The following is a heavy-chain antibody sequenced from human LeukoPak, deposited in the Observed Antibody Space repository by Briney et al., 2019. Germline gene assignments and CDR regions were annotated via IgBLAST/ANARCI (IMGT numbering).Heavy chain of an antibody. V-gene: IGHV3-33*01. J-gene: IGHJ6*03. CDR3: TTGGYCSSSSCYDHYYYYMDV. CDR2: IWYDGSNK. Sequence: GRSLRLSCAASGFTFSNYGMHWVRKAPGKGREGVAVIWYDGSNKYYAESVKGQFTISRDNSKNTLYLQMNSLKTEDTAVYRCTTGGYCSSSSCYDHYYYYMDVWGKGTTVTVSS. D-gene: IGHD2-2*01. CDR1: GFTFSNYG.